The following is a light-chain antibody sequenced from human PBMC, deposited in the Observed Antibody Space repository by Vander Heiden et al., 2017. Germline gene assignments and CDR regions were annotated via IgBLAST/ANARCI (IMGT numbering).Light chain of an antibody. CDR2: DAS. CDR3: QQCGNWPIT. Sequence: EIVLTQSPATLSLSPGERATLSCRASQSVSSYLAWYQQKPGQAPRLLIHDASNRATGIPARFSGSGSGTDFTLTISSLEPEDFAVYYCQQCGNWPITFGQGTRLEIK. CDR1: QSVSSY. J-gene: IGKJ5*01. V-gene: IGKV3-11*01.